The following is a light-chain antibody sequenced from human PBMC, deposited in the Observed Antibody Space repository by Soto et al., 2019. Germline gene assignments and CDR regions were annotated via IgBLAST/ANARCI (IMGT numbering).Light chain of an antibody. J-gene: IGLJ2*01. V-gene: IGLV2-23*03. CDR3: CSYAGSSTFVV. CDR2: EGS. Sequence: SALTQPASVSGSPGQSITISCTGTSSDVGSYNLVSWYQQHTGKAPKLMIYEGSKRPSGVSNRFSGSKSGNTASLTISGLQAEDEADYYCCSYAGSSTFVVFGGGTKLTVL. CDR1: SSDVGSYNL.